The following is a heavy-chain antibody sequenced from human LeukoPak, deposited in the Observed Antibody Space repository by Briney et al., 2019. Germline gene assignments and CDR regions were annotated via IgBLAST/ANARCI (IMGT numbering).Heavy chain of an antibody. CDR1: GGSFSGYY. V-gene: IGHV4-34*01. D-gene: IGHD5/OR15-5a*01. Sequence: PSETLSLTCAVYGGSFSGYYWSWIRQPPGKGLEWIGEINHSGSTNYNPSLKSRVTISVDTSKNQISLKLSSVTAADTAVYYCARGSVSYYYYGMDVWGQGTTVTVSS. CDR3: ARGSVSYYYYGMDV. CDR2: INHSGST. J-gene: IGHJ6*02.